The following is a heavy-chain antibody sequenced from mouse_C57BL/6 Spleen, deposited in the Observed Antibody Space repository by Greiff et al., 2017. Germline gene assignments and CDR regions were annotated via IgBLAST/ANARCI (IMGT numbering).Heavy chain of an antibody. CDR2: IDPSDSYT. D-gene: IGHD1-1*01. J-gene: IGHJ2*01. Sequence: QVQLKQPGAELVMPGASVKLSCKASGYTFTSYWMHWVKQRPGQGLEWIGEIDPSDSYTNYNQKFKGKSTLTVDKSSSTAYMQLSSLTSEDSAVYYCAKGTTVDYFDYWGQGTTRTVSS. CDR3: AKGTTVDYFDY. V-gene: IGHV1-69*01. CDR1: GYTFTSYW.